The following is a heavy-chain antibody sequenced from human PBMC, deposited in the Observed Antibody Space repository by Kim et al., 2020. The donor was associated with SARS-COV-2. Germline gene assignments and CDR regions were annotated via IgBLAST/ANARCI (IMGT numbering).Heavy chain of an antibody. V-gene: IGHV3-33*01. CDR3: ARYCSSTSCYPQYYYYYYMDV. CDR2: IWYDGSNK. D-gene: IGHD2-2*01. CDR1: GFTFSSYG. J-gene: IGHJ6*03. Sequence: VGSLRLSCAASGFTFSSYGMHWVRQAPGKGLEWVAVIWYDGSNKYYADSVKGRFTISRDNSKNTLYLQMNSLRAEDTAVYYCARYCSSTSCYPQYYYYYYMDVWGKGTTVTVSS.